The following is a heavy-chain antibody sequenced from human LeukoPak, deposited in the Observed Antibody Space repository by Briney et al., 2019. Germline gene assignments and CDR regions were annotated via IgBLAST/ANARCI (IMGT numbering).Heavy chain of an antibody. V-gene: IGHV3-33*06. Sequence: GGSLRLSCAAFGFTFSSYGMHWVRQAPGKGLEWVAVIWYDGSNKYYADSVKGRFTISRDNSKNTLYLQMNSLRAEDTAVYYCAKSSGPGGYYYYGMDVWGQGTTVTVSS. CDR3: AKSSGPGGYYYYGMDV. CDR1: GFTFSSYG. D-gene: IGHD6-19*01. J-gene: IGHJ6*02. CDR2: IWYDGSNK.